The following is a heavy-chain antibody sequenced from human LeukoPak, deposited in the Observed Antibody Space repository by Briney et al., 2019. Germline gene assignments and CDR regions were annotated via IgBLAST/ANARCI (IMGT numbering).Heavy chain of an antibody. J-gene: IGHJ4*02. Sequence: QAGGSLRLSCAASGFTFSSYSMNWVRQAPGKGLEWVSYISSSSSTIYYADSVKGRFTISRDNSKNMLYLQMKSLRAEDTAVYYCARSFSSEATAPDYWGQGTVVTVSS. CDR1: GFTFSSYS. V-gene: IGHV3-48*01. CDR2: ISSSSSTI. D-gene: IGHD2-21*02. CDR3: ARSFSSEATAPDY.